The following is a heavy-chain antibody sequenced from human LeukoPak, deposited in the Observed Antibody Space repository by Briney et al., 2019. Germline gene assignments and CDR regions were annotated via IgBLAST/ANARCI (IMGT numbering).Heavy chain of an antibody. D-gene: IGHD3-16*01. CDR1: GGSISSYY. CDR2: IYYSGST. Sequence: SETLSLTCTVSGGSISSYYWSWIRQPPGKGLEWIGYIYYSGSTNYNPSLKSRVTISVDTSKNQFSLKLSSVTAADTAVYYCARHKKRGRAFDIWGQGTMVTVSS. CDR3: ARHKKRGRAFDI. V-gene: IGHV4-59*08. J-gene: IGHJ3*02.